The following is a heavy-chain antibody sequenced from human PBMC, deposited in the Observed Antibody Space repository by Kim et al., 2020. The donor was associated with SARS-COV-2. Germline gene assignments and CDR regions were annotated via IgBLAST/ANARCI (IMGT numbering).Heavy chain of an antibody. CDR3: ARDVRGTRAFDV. V-gene: IGHV3-23*01. Sequence: GGSLRLSCAASGFIFRNYAMTWVRQAPGKGLEWVSIISGSGGNTYYADSVKGRFTIPRDNSKNTLDLQMNSLRAEDTAVYSCARDVRGTRAFDVWGQGTLVAVSS. J-gene: IGHJ3*01. CDR2: ISGSGGNT. CDR1: GFIFRNYA. D-gene: IGHD1-1*01.